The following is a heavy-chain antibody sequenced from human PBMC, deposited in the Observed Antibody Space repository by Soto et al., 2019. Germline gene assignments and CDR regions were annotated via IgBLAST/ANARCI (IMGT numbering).Heavy chain of an antibody. Sequence: LRLSCAASGFTFSSYSMNWDRQAPGKGLEWVSSISSSSSYIYYADSVKGRFTISRDNAKNSLYLQMNSLRAEDTAVYYCARDPWFGDYGMDVWGQGTTVTVSS. CDR2: ISSSSSYI. CDR1: GFTFSSYS. J-gene: IGHJ6*02. D-gene: IGHD3-10*01. CDR3: ARDPWFGDYGMDV. V-gene: IGHV3-21*01.